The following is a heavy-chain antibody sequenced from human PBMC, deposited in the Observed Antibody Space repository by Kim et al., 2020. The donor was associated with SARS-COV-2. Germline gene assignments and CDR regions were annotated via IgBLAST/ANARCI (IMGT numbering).Heavy chain of an antibody. V-gene: IGHV3-23*01. J-gene: IGHJ2*01. CDR2: IFGSGHGT. CDR1: RFTFSNSA. D-gene: IGHD2-2*01. Sequence: GGSLRLSCAASRFTFSNSAMTWVRQAPGKGLEWVSTIFGSGHGTYYGDSVKGRFIVSRDNSKNTLFLQMNNLRADDTAIYYCAKNVHLTSVTFLWYFDLWGQGT. CDR3: AKNVHLTSVTFLWYFDL.